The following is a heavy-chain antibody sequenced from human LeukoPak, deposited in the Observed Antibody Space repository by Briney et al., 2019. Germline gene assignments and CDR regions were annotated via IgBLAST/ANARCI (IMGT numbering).Heavy chain of an antibody. D-gene: IGHD4-17*01. CDR3: VRPSIDDYGDCGY. Sequence: SGGSLRLSCAASGFTFSSYGMHWVRQAPGKGLEWVAVIWYDGSNKYYADSVKGRFTISRDNSKNTLYLQMNSLRADDTAVYYCVRPSIDDYGDCGYWGQGTLVTVSS. V-gene: IGHV3-33*01. CDR1: GFTFSSYG. J-gene: IGHJ4*02. CDR2: IWYDGSNK.